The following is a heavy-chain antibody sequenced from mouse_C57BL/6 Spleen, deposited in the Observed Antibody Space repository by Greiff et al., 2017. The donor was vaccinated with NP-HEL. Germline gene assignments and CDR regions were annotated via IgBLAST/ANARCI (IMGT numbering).Heavy chain of an antibody. J-gene: IGHJ3*01. CDR1: GYTFTSYW. CDR3: ARGDYYGSSLAWFAY. CDR2: INPSNGGT. Sequence: QVHVKQSGTELVKPGASVKLSCKASGYTFTSYWMHWVKQRPGQGLEWIGNINPSNGGTNYNEKFKSKATLTVDKSSSTAYMQLSSLTSEDSAVYYCARGDYYGSSLAWFAYWGQGTLVTVSA. V-gene: IGHV1-53*01. D-gene: IGHD1-1*01.